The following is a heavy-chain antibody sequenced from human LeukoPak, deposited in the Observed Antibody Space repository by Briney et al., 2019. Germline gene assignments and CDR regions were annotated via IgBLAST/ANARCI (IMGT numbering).Heavy chain of an antibody. CDR1: GVAFSDYA. CDR2: ISGSGSTT. J-gene: IGHJ4*02. Sequence: PGGSLRVSCAASGVAFSDYAMNWVRQAPGKGLEWVSGISGSGSTTKYADSVKGRFTVSRDNSKNTLYLQMNSVRAEDTALYYCAKRYCNSPSCYIDYWGQGTLVTVSS. CDR3: AKRYCNSPSCYIDY. V-gene: IGHV3-23*01. D-gene: IGHD2-2*02.